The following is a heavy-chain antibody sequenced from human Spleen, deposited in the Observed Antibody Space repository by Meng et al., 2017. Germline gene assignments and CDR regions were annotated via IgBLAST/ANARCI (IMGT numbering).Heavy chain of an antibody. CDR1: GGSISSYY. Sequence: SETLSLTCTVSGGSISSYYWSWIRQPAGKGLEWIGRIYTSGSTNYNPSLKSRVTMSVDTSQNNLPLKLSSVTAADSAVYYCARGPTTMAHDFDYWGQGTLVTVSS. CDR3: ARGPTTMAHDFDY. CDR2: IYTSGST. V-gene: IGHV4-4*07. D-gene: IGHD4-11*01. J-gene: IGHJ4*02.